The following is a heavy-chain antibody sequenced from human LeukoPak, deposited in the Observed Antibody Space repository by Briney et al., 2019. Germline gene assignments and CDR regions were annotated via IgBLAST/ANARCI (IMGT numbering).Heavy chain of an antibody. V-gene: IGHV3-15*01. CDR1: GFTFSNAW. Sequence: GGSLRLSCAASGFTFSNAWVSWVRQAPGKGLEWVGRIKSKTDGGTTDYAAPVKGRFTISRDDSKNTLYLQMNSLKTEDTAVYYCTTSSWEDYYETGGGYWGQGTLVTVSS. CDR3: TTSSWEDYYETGGGY. CDR2: IKSKTDGGTT. J-gene: IGHJ4*02. D-gene: IGHD3-22*01.